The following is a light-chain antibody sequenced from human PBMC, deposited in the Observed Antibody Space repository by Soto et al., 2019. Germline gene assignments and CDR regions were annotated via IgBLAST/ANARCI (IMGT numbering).Light chain of an antibody. Sequence: SDELTQPPSVSVAPGQTATLTCGGDNIGSQSVHWYRQKPVQAPVLVVFHDGDRPSGIPDRFSVSNSGNTATLTISGVEVGDEADYYCQVWDSSSDQVVFGGGTKLTVL. CDR1: NIGSQS. CDR3: QVWDSSSDQVV. V-gene: IGLV3-21*02. J-gene: IGLJ2*01. CDR2: HDG.